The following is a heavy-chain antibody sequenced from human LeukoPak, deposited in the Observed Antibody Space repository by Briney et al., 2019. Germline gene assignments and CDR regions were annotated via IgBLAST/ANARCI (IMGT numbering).Heavy chain of an antibody. J-gene: IGHJ4*02. CDR3: ARAYCGGDCPIDY. Sequence: SETLSLTCTVPGGSISSYYWSWIRQPPGKGLEWIGYIYYSGSTNYNPSLKSRVTISVDASKNQFSLKLSSVTAADTAVYYCARAYCGGDCPIDYWGQGTLVTVSS. CDR2: IYYSGST. D-gene: IGHD2-21*02. V-gene: IGHV4-59*01. CDR1: GGSISSYY.